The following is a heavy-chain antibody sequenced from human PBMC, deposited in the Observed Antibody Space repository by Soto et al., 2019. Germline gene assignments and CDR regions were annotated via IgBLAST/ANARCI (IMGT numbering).Heavy chain of an antibody. Sequence: EVQLLESGGGMVQPGGSLRLSCAASGFTFSNCAMSWVRQAPGKGLEWVSAISGYGGSTYYADSVKGRFTISRDNSKNTMYLQMNGLRAEDTAVYYCAKGRDLYYFDCWGQGTLVTVSS. CDR3: AKGRDLYYFDC. CDR1: GFTFSNCA. V-gene: IGHV3-23*01. D-gene: IGHD3-3*01. CDR2: ISGYGGST. J-gene: IGHJ4*02.